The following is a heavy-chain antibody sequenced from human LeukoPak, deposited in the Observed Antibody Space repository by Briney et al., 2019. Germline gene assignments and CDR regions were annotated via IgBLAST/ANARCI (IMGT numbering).Heavy chain of an antibody. CDR2: IYPGDSAT. J-gene: IGHJ4*02. CDR3: ARPEYGASDY. CDR1: GYSFTNYW. V-gene: IGHV5-51*01. D-gene: IGHD4-17*01. Sequence: GGSLEISCKGSGYSFTNYWIGWVRQMPGKGLERMGIIYPGDSATRYSPSFQGQVTISADKSISTAYLQWSSLKASDTAMYYCARPEYGASDYWGQGTLVTVSS.